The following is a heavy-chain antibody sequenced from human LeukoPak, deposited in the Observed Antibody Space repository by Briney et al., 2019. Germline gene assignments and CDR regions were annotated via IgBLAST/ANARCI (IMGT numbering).Heavy chain of an antibody. CDR1: GFTFSSYS. Sequence: PGGSLRLSCAASGFTFSSYSMNWVRQAPGKGLEWVSSISSSSSYIYYADSVKGRFTISRDNAKNSLYLQMNRLRAEDTAVYYCARDLRRPPGYWGQGTLVTVSS. V-gene: IGHV3-21*01. J-gene: IGHJ4*02. CDR3: ARDLRRPPGY. CDR2: ISSSSSYI.